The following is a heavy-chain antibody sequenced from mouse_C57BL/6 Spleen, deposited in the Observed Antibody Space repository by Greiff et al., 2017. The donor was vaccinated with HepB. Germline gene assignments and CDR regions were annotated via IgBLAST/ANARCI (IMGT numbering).Heavy chain of an antibody. CDR3: ARLITTVPDY. V-gene: IGHV5-6*02. CDR1: GFTFSSYG. D-gene: IGHD1-2*01. Sequence: DVKLVESGGDLVKPGGSLKLSCAASGFTFSSYGMSWVRQTPDKRLEWVATISSGGSYTYYPDSVKGRFTISRDNAKNTLYLQMSSLKSEDTAMYYCARLITTVPDYWGQGTTLTVSS. CDR2: ISSGGSYT. J-gene: IGHJ2*01.